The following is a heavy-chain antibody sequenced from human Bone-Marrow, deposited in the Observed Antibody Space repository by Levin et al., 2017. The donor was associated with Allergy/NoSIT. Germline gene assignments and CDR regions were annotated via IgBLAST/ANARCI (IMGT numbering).Heavy chain of an antibody. CDR2: IRYKVNSDTS. CDR1: GFTFGAHY. CDR3: ARGPYCSSTSCYDAVDI. D-gene: IGHD2-2*01. J-gene: IGHJ3*02. V-gene: IGHV3-72*01. Sequence: GGSLRLSCAASGFTFGAHYIDWVRQAPGKGLEWVGRIRYKVNSDTSEYAASVKGRFSVSKDDSKNSVFLQMNSLKIEDTAVYYCARGPYCSSTSCYDAVDIWGQGTMVTVSS.